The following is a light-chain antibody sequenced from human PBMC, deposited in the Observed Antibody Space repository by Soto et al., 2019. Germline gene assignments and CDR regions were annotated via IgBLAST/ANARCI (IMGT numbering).Light chain of an antibody. V-gene: IGKV4-1*01. CDR3: QQYYSTPFS. CDR1: QNVLYSSNNKNY. CDR2: WAS. Sequence: DIVMTQSPDSLAVSLGERATINCKSSQNVLYSSNNKNYLAWYQQKPGQPPKLLIYWASTRESGIPDRFSGGGSGTDFTLTISSLQAEDVAVYYCQQYYSTPFSFCPGTKVDIK. J-gene: IGKJ3*01.